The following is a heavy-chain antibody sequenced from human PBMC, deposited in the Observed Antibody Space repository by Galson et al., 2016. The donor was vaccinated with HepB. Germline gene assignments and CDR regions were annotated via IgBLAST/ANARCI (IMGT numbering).Heavy chain of an antibody. CDR3: ARGEQWLVTLDS. V-gene: IGHV3-66*01. D-gene: IGHD6-19*01. J-gene: IGHJ4*02. Sequence: SLRLSCAASGFTVISNYMSWVRQAPGKGLEWVSIIYRGGSTYYADSVKGRFTISRDNSKNTVYLKMSSLRVEDTAVYNCARGEQWLVTLDSWRQGTLVTVSS. CDR2: IYRGGST. CDR1: GFTVISNY.